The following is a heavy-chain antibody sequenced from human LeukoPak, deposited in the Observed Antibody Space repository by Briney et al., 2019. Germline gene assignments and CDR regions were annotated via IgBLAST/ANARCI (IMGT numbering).Heavy chain of an antibody. J-gene: IGHJ4*02. Sequence: GESLQISCKGSGYQFTTYWIGWVRQMPGKGLEWMGIIYPGDSDTRYSPSFQGQVTISADKSISTAYLQWSSLKASDTAMYYCANGLKPYYFDYWGQGTLITVSS. V-gene: IGHV5-51*01. CDR3: ANGLKPYYFDY. CDR2: IYPGDSDT. D-gene: IGHD3-16*01. CDR1: GYQFTTYW.